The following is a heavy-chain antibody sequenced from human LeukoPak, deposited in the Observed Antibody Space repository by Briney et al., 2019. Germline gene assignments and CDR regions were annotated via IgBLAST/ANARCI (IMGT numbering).Heavy chain of an antibody. J-gene: IGHJ4*02. CDR3: ARGRFGPWRYFDWLSFDY. CDR1: GYSISSGYY. CDR2: IYHSGST. Sequence: SETLSLTCTVSGYSISSGYYWGWIRQPPGKGLEWIGSIYHSGSTYYNPSLKSRVTISVDTSKNQFSLKLSSVTAADTAVYYCARGRFGPWRYFDWLSFDYWGQGTLVTVSS. D-gene: IGHD3-9*01. V-gene: IGHV4-38-2*02.